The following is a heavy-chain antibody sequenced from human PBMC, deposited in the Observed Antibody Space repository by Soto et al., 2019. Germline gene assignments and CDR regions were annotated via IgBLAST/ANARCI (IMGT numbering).Heavy chain of an antibody. J-gene: IGHJ2*01. Sequence: QEQLVESGGGVVQPGKSLRLSCTASRFAFSSYAMHWVRQAPGKGLEWVAVISYDGGYENYADSVKVRFTVSRDNSTNTLWLQMNSLRAEDTALYYCAKGTTVNPWRYLDLWGQGTLVTVS. D-gene: IGHD4-17*01. CDR3: AKGTTVNPWRYLDL. CDR1: RFAFSSYA. V-gene: IGHV3-30*18. CDR2: ISYDGGYE.